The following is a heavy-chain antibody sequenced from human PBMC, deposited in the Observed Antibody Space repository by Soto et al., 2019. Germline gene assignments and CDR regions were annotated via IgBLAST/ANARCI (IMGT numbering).Heavy chain of an antibody. D-gene: IGHD3-3*01. CDR3: ARVGITIFGVVIIRGGWFDP. V-gene: IGHV1-8*01. J-gene: IGHJ5*02. CDR1: GYSYTSYA. CDR2: MNPNSGNT. Sequence: QVQLVQSGAEVKKPGASVKVSCKASGYSYTSYAINWVRQASGQGLEWMGWMNPNSGNTGYAQKFQGRVTMTRNTSISTAYMVLSSLRSGDTAVYYCARVGITIFGVVIIRGGWFDPWGQGTLVTVSS.